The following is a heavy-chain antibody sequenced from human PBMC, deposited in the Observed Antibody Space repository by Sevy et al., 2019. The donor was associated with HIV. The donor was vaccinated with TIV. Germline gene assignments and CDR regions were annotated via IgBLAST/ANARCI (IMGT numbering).Heavy chain of an antibody. CDR3: ARLLGSTEFGYYFDY. Sequence: KVSCKASGYTFTSYGLSWVRQAPGQGLEWMGGIRPYKGITDYAQKLQGRVTVTTDTSTTTAYMELRGLGSDDTALYYCARLLGSTEFGYYFDYWGQGTLVTVSS. CDR1: GYTFTSYG. D-gene: IGHD1-26*01. V-gene: IGHV1-18*01. CDR2: IRPYKGIT. J-gene: IGHJ4*02.